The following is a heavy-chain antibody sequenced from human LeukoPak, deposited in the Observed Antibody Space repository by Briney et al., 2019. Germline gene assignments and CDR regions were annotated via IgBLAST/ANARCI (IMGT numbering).Heavy chain of an antibody. CDR3: ARTYYDFWSGYFSYYFDY. V-gene: IGHV5-51*01. CDR1: GSIFTSYW. CDR2: IYTGDSDT. J-gene: IGHJ4*02. D-gene: IGHD3-3*01. Sequence: RGASLQISCKGSGSIFTSYWIGWVRQLPGKGLEWMGIIYTGDSDTRYSPSFQGQVTISADKSISTAYLQWSSLKASDTAMYYCARTYYDFWSGYFSYYFDYWGQGTLVTVSS.